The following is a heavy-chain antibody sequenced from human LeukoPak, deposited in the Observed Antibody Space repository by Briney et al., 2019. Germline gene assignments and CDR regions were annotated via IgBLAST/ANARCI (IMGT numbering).Heavy chain of an antibody. J-gene: IGHJ5*02. V-gene: IGHV3-21*01. CDR3: ARDVAGSWYSSSWLCWFDP. D-gene: IGHD6-13*01. Sequence: GGSLRLSCAASGFTFSSYSMNWVRQAPGKGLEWVSSLSSSSSYIYYADPVKGRFTISRDNAKNSLYLQMNSLRAEDTAVYYCARDVAGSWYSSSWLCWFDPWGQGTLVTVSS. CDR1: GFTFSSYS. CDR2: LSSSSSYI.